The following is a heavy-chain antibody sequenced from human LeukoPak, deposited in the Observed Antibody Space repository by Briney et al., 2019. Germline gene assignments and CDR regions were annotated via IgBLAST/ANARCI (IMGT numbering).Heavy chain of an antibody. J-gene: IGHJ4*02. CDR3: ARRYCSSTSCLFDY. CDR1: GFTFSSYE. D-gene: IGHD2-2*01. Sequence: GGSLRLSCAASGFTFSSYEMNWVRQAPGKGLEWVSYISSSGSTIYYADSVKGRFTISRDNAKNSLYLQMNSLRAEDTAVYYCARRYCSSTSCLFDYWGQGILVTVSS. CDR2: ISSSGSTI. V-gene: IGHV3-48*03.